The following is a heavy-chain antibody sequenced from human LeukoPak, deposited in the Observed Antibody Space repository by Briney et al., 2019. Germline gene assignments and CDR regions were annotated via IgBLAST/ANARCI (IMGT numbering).Heavy chain of an antibody. CDR1: GFTVSSNY. J-gene: IGHJ4*02. CDR2: IYSGGST. V-gene: IGHV3-66*01. D-gene: IGHD3-10*02. CDR3: ARSVNVGYFDY. Sequence: GGSLRLSCAASGFTVSSNYMSWVRQAPGKGLEWVSVIYSGGSTYYADSVKGRFTISRDNSKNTLYLQMNSLRAEDTAVYYCARSVNVGYFDYWGQGTLVTVSS.